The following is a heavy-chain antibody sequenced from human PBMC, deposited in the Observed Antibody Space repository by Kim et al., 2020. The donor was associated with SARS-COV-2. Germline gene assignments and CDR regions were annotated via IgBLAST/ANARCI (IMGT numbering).Heavy chain of an antibody. V-gene: IGHV5-10-1*01. CDR1: GYSFTSYW. J-gene: IGHJ5*02. CDR2: IDPSDSYT. CDR3: ARNRIPYYYDSSGYYWFDP. Sequence: GESLKISCKGSGYSFTSYWISWVRQMPGKGLEWMGRIDPSDSYTNYSPSFQGHVTISADKSISTAYLQWSSLKASDTAMYYCARNRIPYYYDSSGYYWFDPWGQGTLVTVSS. D-gene: IGHD3-22*01.